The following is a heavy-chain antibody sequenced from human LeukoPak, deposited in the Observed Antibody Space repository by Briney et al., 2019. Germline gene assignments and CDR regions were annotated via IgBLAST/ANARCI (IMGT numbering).Heavy chain of an antibody. D-gene: IGHD6-13*01. CDR2: IKEDGSEK. V-gene: IGHV3-7*01. CDR3: ARGGFTSSWYIPRDY. J-gene: IGHJ4*02. CDR1: AFTFSRYW. Sequence: GGSLRLSCVASAFTFSRYWMTWVRQAPGKGLEWVANIKEDGSEKYYVDSVKGRFTISRDNAKNSLYLQMSSLRPEDTAVYYCARGGFTSSWYIPRDYWGQGTLVTVSS.